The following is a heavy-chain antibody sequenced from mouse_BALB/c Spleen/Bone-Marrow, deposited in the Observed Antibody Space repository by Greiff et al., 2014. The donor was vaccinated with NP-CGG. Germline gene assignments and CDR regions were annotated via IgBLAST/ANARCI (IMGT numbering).Heavy chain of an antibody. D-gene: IGHD2-14*01. CDR3: ATYYRYDRRFAY. J-gene: IGHJ3*01. Sequence: DVKLQESGAVLVKPGASVKLSCTASGFNIKDTYMHWVKQRPEQGLEWIGRIDPANGNTKYDPKFQGKATITADTSSNTAYLQLSSLTSEDTAVYYCATYYRYDRRFAYWGQGTLVTVSA. V-gene: IGHV14-3*02. CDR1: GFNIKDTY. CDR2: IDPANGNT.